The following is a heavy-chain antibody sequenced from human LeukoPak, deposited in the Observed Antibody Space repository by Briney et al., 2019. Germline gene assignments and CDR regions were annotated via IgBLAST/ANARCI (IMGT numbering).Heavy chain of an antibody. D-gene: IGHD1-26*01. Sequence: GGSLRLSCAASGFTFSDYYMSWIRQAPGKGLEWVANIKEDGTEKNYVDSVKGRFTISRDNAKNSLYLQMNSLRPEDTAVYYCTRARYSDYWGQGTLVTVSS. J-gene: IGHJ4*02. V-gene: IGHV3-7*01. CDR3: TRARYSDY. CDR1: GFTFSDYY. CDR2: IKEDGTEK.